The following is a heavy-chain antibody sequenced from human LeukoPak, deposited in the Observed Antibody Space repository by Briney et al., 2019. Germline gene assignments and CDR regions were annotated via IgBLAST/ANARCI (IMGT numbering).Heavy chain of an antibody. CDR3: ARAVAVTKNDY. D-gene: IGHD6-19*01. CDR1: GYTFTSYG. CDR2: ISTYNDIT. J-gene: IGHJ4*02. V-gene: IGHV1-18*01. Sequence: GASVKVSCKASGYTFTSYGISWVRQAPGQGLEWMGWISTYNDITNDAPMLQGIVIMTTDTSTSTAFKEQRSLRYDEAAVYYCARAVAVTKNDYWGQGTLVTVSS.